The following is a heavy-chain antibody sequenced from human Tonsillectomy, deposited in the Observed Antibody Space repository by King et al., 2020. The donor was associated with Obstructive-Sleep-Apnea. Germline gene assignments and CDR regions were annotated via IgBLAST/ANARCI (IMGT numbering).Heavy chain of an antibody. D-gene: IGHD3-22*01. CDR1: GFTFSSYG. V-gene: IGHV3-30*18. Sequence: VQLVESGGGVVQPGRSLRLSCAASGFTFSSYGMHWVRQAPGKGLEWVAVISYDGSNKYYADSVKGRFTISRDNSKNTLYLQMNSLRAEDTAVYYCAKEYYDSPDDAFDIWGQGTMVTVSS. CDR2: ISYDGSNK. J-gene: IGHJ3*02. CDR3: AKEYYDSPDDAFDI.